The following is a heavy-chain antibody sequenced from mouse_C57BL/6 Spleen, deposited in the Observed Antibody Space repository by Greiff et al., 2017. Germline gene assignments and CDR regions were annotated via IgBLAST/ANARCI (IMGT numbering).Heavy chain of an antibody. Sequence: QVQLQQSGPGLVQPSQCLSITCTASGFSLTSYGVHWVRQSPGKGLEWLGVIWSGGSTDYNEAFMSRLSITKDNSKSQVFFKMNSLRADDTAIYYCAKRDGYDDYAMDYWGQGTSVTVSS. V-gene: IGHV2-5*01. D-gene: IGHD2-2*01. CDR1: GFSLTSYG. CDR3: AKRDGYDDYAMDY. J-gene: IGHJ4*01. CDR2: IWSGGST.